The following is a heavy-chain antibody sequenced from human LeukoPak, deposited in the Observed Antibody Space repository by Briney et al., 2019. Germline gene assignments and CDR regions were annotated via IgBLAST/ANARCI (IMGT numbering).Heavy chain of an antibody. V-gene: IGHV3-23*01. CDR1: GFTFSSYA. D-gene: IGHD6-13*01. Sequence: PGGSLRLSCAASGFTFSSYAMSWVRQAPGKGLEWVSGISGNGGSTYYADSVKGRFTISRDNSKDTLYLQMNSLRAEDTAVYYCAKGHGGSTWYMGGDYWGQGILVTVSS. J-gene: IGHJ4*02. CDR3: AKGHGGSTWYMGGDY. CDR2: ISGNGGST.